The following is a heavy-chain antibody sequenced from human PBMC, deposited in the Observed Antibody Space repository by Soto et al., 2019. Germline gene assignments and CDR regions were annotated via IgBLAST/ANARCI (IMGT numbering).Heavy chain of an antibody. CDR1: GVSINSGGYY. D-gene: IGHD1-1*01. CDR3: ARGSQLERDALDI. V-gene: IGHV4-31*03. J-gene: IGHJ3*02. Sequence: QVQLQESGPGLVKPSQTLSLTCSVSGVSINSGGYYWSWIRHHPGKGLEWIGYIYYTGHTFYNASPKSRVAMSLDTSKNQFFLKLSSVTGADTAVYYCARGSQLERDALDIWGQGTMVTVSS. CDR2: IYYTGHT.